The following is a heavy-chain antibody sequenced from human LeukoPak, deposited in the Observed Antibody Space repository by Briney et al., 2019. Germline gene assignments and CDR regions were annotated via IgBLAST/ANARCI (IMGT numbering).Heavy chain of an antibody. CDR3: ARRRDGYNTRYYDYGMDV. J-gene: IGHJ6*02. CDR1: GGSISSYY. Sequence: PSETLSLTCTVSGGSISSYYWSWIPQPPGKGLEWIGYIYYSGSTNYNPSLKSGVTISVHTSNNQFSLRLSSVTAADTAVYYCARRRDGYNTRYYDYGMDVWGQGTTVTVSS. CDR2: IYYSGST. V-gene: IGHV4-59*08. D-gene: IGHD5-24*01.